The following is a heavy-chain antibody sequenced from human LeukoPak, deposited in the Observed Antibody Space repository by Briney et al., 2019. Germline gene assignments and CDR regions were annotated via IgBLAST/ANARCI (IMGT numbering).Heavy chain of an antibody. CDR1: GGSISSCSYY. D-gene: IGHD3-3*01. V-gene: IGHV4-61*02. J-gene: IGHJ6*03. Sequence: PSETLTLTCTASGGSISSCSYYWSWIRQPAGKGLEWIGRFYTSGNTNYNPSLKRRVTISVNTSKNQFSLKLSSVTAADTAVYYCARWSGQDRAYYYYMDVWGQGTMVTVSS. CDR2: FYTSGNT. CDR3: ARWSGQDRAYYYYMDV.